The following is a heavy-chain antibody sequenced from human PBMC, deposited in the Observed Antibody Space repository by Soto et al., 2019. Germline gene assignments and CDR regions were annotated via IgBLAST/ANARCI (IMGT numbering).Heavy chain of an antibody. CDR3: ARDGILYYYGSGSYYYYYGMDV. CDR1: GYTFTSYA. J-gene: IGHJ6*02. D-gene: IGHD3-10*01. Sequence: ASVKVSCKASGYTFTSYAMHWVRQAPGQRLEWMGWINAGNGNTKYSQKFQGRVTITRDTSASTAYMELSSLRSEDTAVYYCARDGILYYYGSGSYYYYYGMDVWGQGTTVTVSS. CDR2: INAGNGNT. V-gene: IGHV1-3*01.